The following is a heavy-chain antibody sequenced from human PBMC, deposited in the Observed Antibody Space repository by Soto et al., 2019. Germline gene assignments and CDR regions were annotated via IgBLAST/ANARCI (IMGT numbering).Heavy chain of an antibody. D-gene: IGHD6-13*01. CDR1: GFTFSSYG. CDR3: ASGAAAANYYYYGMDV. Sequence: QVQLVESGGGVVQPGRSLRLSCAASGFTFSSYGMHWVRQAPGKGLEWVAVIWYDGSNKYYADSVKGRFTISRDNSKNTLSLQMNSLRAEDTAVYYCASGAAAANYYYYGMDVWGQGTTVTVSS. V-gene: IGHV3-33*01. CDR2: IWYDGSNK. J-gene: IGHJ6*02.